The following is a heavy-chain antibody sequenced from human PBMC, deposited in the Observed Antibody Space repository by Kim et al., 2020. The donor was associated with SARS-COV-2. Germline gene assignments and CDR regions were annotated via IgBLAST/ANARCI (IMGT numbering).Heavy chain of an antibody. CDR2: ISANGAGT. D-gene: IGHD3-3*01. CDR1: GFTFSNYA. J-gene: IGHJ4*02. V-gene: IGHV3-23*01. Sequence: GGSLRLSCTASGFTFSNYAMRWVRQSPGKGLEWVSSISANGAGTSYIDAVKGRFTVSRDNSKNTLHLQMNNLRVEDTAVYYCAKDGVEMPNARGYFDYWGQGVLVTVSS. CDR3: AKDGVEMPNARGYFDY.